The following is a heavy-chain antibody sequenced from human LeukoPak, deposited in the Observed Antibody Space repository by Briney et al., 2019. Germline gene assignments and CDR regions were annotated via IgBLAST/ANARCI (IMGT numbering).Heavy chain of an antibody. CDR1: GGTFSSYS. D-gene: IGHD3-22*01. J-gene: IGHJ4*02. Sequence: GASVKVSCKASGGTFSSYSLSWVRQAPGQGLEWMGRIIPIIQITNYAQMFQGRVTITADKSTTTAYLELSSLRSEDTAVYYCAWHPSSGEFYFDSWGQGTLVTVSS. CDR3: AWHPSSGEFYFDS. V-gene: IGHV1-69*02. CDR2: IIPIIQIT.